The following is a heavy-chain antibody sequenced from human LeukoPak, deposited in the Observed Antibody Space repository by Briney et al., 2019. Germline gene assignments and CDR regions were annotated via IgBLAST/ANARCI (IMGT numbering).Heavy chain of an antibody. CDR2: ISSNGGST. CDR3: ARGFPSPDKRPC. V-gene: IGHV3-64*01. J-gene: IGHJ4*02. D-gene: IGHD3-10*01. CDR1: GFTFSSYA. Sequence: GGSLRLSCAASGFTFSSYAMHWVRQAPGKGLEYVSAISSNGGSTYYANSVKGRFTISRDNSKNTLYPQVGSLRAEDMAVYYCARGFPSPDKRPCWGQGTLVTVSS.